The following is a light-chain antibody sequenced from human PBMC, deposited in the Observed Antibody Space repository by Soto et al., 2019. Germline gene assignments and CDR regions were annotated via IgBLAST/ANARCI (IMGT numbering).Light chain of an antibody. J-gene: IGLJ1*01. Sequence: QSALTQPASLSGPPGPSIVISCNGSSSYVGSYNLVSWYQQYPGKAPKVMIFEGTKRPSGVSDRFSGSKSGNTASLTISGLQTEEEADYYCCSSAGGRTYLFGTGTKVTVL. CDR1: SSYVGSYNL. CDR2: EGT. V-gene: IGLV2-23*01. CDR3: CSSAGGRTYL.